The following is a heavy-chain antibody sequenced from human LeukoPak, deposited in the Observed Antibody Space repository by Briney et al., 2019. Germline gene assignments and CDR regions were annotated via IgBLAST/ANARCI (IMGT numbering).Heavy chain of an antibody. Sequence: GGSLRLSCAASGFIFSDYYMSWVRQAPGKGLEWLSYIDLSGNVKYYVDSVRGRFTISRDNAKNSLYLQMNSLTAEDTALYYCARERQQIRYFDYWGQGTLVTVSS. V-gene: IGHV3-11*01. CDR3: ARERQQIRYFDY. CDR1: GFIFSDYY. J-gene: IGHJ4*02. CDR2: IDLSGNVK. D-gene: IGHD6-13*01.